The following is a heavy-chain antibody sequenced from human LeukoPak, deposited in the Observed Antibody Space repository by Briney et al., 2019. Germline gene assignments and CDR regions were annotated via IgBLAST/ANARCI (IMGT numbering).Heavy chain of an antibody. Sequence: SETLSLTCAVSGGSINSIYWWSWVRQPPGKGLEWIGEIQHSGNINYNLSLKSRVTISVDKSKNQSSLTVTSVTAADTAIYYCARNYESGYSIGPWGQGILVTVSS. CDR3: ARNYESGYSIGP. J-gene: IGHJ5*02. V-gene: IGHV4-4*02. CDR2: IQHSGNI. D-gene: IGHD3-3*01. CDR1: GGSINSIYW.